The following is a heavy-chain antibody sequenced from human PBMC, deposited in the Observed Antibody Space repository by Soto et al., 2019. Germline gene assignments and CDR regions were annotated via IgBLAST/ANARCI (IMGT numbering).Heavy chain of an antibody. D-gene: IGHD2-15*01. V-gene: IGHV4-39*01. J-gene: IGHJ6*02. CDR2: MFYSGLT. Sequence: SETLSLTCSVSGYSVTSSDYYWAWIRQPPGKGLEWIGSMFYSGLTYYNPSLKSRVTLSVDTSKNQFSVRLNSVTAADTAVYYCAPLSVSLSGPYGINVWGQGTTVTVYS. CDR3: APLSVSLSGPYGINV. CDR1: GYSVTSSDYY.